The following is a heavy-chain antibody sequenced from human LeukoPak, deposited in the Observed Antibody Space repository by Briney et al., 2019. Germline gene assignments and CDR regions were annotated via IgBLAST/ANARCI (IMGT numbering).Heavy chain of an antibody. CDR3: ARGTVWFDP. D-gene: IGHD4-11*01. J-gene: IGHJ5*02. CDR1: GFTFSSYS. V-gene: IGHV3-48*01. Sequence: GGSLRLSCAASGFTFSSYSMNWVRQAPGKGLEWVSYISSSSSTIYYADSVKGRFTISKDNAKNSLYLQMNSLRAEDTAVYYCARGTVWFDPWGQGTLVTVSS. CDR2: ISSSSSTI.